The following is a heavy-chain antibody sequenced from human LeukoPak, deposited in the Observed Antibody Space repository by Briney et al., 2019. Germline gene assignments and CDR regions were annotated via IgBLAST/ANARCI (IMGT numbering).Heavy chain of an antibody. Sequence: SETLSLTCTVSGGSISSSSYYWGWIRQPPGKGLEWIGSIYYSGSTYYNPSLKGRVTISVDTSKNQFSLKLSSVTAADTAVYYCARVLAAAGDYWGQGTLVTVSS. CDR1: GGSISSSSYY. J-gene: IGHJ4*02. CDR2: IYYSGST. V-gene: IGHV4-39*07. CDR3: ARVLAAAGDY. D-gene: IGHD6-13*01.